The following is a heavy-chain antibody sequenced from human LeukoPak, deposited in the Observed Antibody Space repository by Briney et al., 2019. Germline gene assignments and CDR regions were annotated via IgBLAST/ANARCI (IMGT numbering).Heavy chain of an antibody. CDR1: GFTFSSYA. D-gene: IGHD3-10*01. CDR2: ISGSGGST. Sequence: GGSLRLSCAASGFTFSSYAMSWVRQAPGKGLEWVSAISGSGGSTYYADSVKGRFTISRDNSKNTLYLQMNSLRAEDTAVYYCAKSSSASYLNPKSNYYYYMDVWGKGTTVTVSS. V-gene: IGHV3-23*01. CDR3: AKSSSASYLNPKSNYYYYMDV. J-gene: IGHJ6*03.